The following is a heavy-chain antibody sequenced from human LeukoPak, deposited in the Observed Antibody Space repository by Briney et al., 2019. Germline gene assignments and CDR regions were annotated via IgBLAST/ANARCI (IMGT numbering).Heavy chain of an antibody. D-gene: IGHD2-2*01. CDR1: GGSISSYY. CDR3: ARVPAAMDYYYYYMDV. Sequence: SETLSLTCTVSGGSISSYYWSWIRQPPGKGLEWLGYIYYSGSTNYNPSLKSRVTISVDTSKNQFSLKLSSVTAADTAVYYCARVPAAMDYYYYYMDVWGKGTTVTVSS. J-gene: IGHJ6*03. V-gene: IGHV4-59*01. CDR2: IYYSGST.